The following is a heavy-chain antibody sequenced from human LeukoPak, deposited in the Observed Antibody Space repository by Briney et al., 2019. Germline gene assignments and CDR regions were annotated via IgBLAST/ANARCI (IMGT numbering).Heavy chain of an antibody. D-gene: IGHD3-16*01. Sequence: GGSLRLSCAASGCTFNKFAMTWVRQAPGKGLEWVSTIADAGTYYADSVKGRFTISRDNSKNMLYLQLNSLRAGDTAMYYCAKNLGPFDVRGQGTMVTVSS. CDR3: AKNLGPFDV. CDR1: GCTFNKFA. CDR2: IADAGT. J-gene: IGHJ3*01. V-gene: IGHV3-23*01.